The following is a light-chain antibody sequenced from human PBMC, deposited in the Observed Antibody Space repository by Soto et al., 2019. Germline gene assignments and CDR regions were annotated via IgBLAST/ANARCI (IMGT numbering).Light chain of an antibody. CDR2: TAS. V-gene: IGKV1-9*01. CDR3: QQLNSYPLT. Sequence: DIQLTQSPSFLSASVGDRVSITCRASQGITSFLAWYQQIPGKAPKLLIYTASTLQSGVPPRFSGSGSGTELTLTISSQQPEDFGTYYCQQLNSYPLTFGGGTRVAIK. CDR1: QGITSF. J-gene: IGKJ4*01.